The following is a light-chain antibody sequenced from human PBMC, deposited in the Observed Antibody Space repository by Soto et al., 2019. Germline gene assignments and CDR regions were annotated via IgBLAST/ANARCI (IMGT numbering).Light chain of an antibody. Sequence: DIQMTQSPSTLSASVGDRVTITCRASQTISIWLAWYQQKPGKAPNLLIYKASTLQGGVPSRFSGSGSGTEFSLTINSLQPDDLATYYCQQYNSYPPTFGPGTKVEIK. CDR3: QQYNSYPPT. V-gene: IGKV1-5*03. J-gene: IGKJ3*01. CDR2: KAS. CDR1: QTISIW.